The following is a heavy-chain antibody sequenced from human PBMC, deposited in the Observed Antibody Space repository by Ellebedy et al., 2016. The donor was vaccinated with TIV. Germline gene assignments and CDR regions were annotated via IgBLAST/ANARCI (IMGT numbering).Heavy chain of an antibody. J-gene: IGHJ6*02. D-gene: IGHD3-3*01. CDR2: MNPNSGNT. Sequence: AASVKISCKASGYTFTSYDINWVRQATGQGLEWMGWMNPNSGNTGYAQKFQGRVTMTRNTSISKASMELSSLRSEDTAVYYCARGSGDFWSGYILYYYYYGMDVWGQGTTVTVSS. V-gene: IGHV1-8*01. CDR1: GYTFTSYD. CDR3: ARGSGDFWSGYILYYYYYGMDV.